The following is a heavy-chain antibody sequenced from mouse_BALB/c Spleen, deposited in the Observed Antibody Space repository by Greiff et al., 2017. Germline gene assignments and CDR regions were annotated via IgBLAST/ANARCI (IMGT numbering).Heavy chain of an antibody. J-gene: IGHJ4*01. Sequence: QVQLKESGAELARPGASVKLSCKASGYTFTSYWMQWVKQRPGQGLEWIGAIYPGDGDTRYTQKFKGKATLTADKSSSTAYMQLSSLASEDSAVYYCARSGWLQAMDYWGQGTSVTVSS. D-gene: IGHD2-3*01. CDR2: IYPGDGDT. CDR3: ARSGWLQAMDY. CDR1: GYTFTSYW. V-gene: IGHV1-87*01.